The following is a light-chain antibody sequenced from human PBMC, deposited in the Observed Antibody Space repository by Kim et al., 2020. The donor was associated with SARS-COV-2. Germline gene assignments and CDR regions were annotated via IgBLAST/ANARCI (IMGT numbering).Light chain of an antibody. CDR1: QSVLYSSNNKNY. CDR2: WAS. V-gene: IGKV4-1*01. J-gene: IGKJ4*01. Sequence: DIVMTQSPDSLAVSLGERATINCKSSQSVLYSSNNKNYLAWYQQKPGQPPKLLIYWASTRESGVPDRFSGSGSGTDFTLTISSLQAEDVVVYYCQQYYSTPLTFGGGTKVESK. CDR3: QQYYSTPLT.